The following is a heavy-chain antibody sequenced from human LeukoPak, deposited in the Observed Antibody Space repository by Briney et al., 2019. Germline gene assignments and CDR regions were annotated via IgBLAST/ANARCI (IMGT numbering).Heavy chain of an antibody. CDR1: GFTFRNYA. CDR3: AKDTEVAGPSEYFQH. Sequence: PGGSLRLSCAASGFTFRNYAMSWVRQAPGKGLEWVSAISGSGGSTYYADSVKGRFTISRDNSKNTLYLQANSLRAEDTAVYYCAKDTEVAGPSEYFQHWGQGTLVTVSS. CDR2: ISGSGGST. D-gene: IGHD6-19*01. V-gene: IGHV3-23*01. J-gene: IGHJ1*01.